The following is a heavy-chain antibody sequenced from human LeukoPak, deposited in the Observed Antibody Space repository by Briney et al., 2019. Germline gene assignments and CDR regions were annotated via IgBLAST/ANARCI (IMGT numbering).Heavy chain of an antibody. CDR1: GFTFDDYA. J-gene: IGHJ4*02. V-gene: IGHV3-20*04. D-gene: IGHD6-19*01. Sequence: GGSLRLSCAASGFTFDDYAMSWVRQVPGKGLEWVSGINWNGGSTGYADSVKGRFTISRDNAKNSLYLQMNSLRAEDTALYYCARDAPYSSGWYGDGFDYWGQGTLVTVSS. CDR2: INWNGGST. CDR3: ARDAPYSSGWYGDGFDY.